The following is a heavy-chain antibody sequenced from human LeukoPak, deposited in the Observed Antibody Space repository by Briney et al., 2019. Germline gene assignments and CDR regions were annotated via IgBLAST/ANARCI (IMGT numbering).Heavy chain of an antibody. CDR2: IYYSGST. Sequence: SETLSLTCTVSGGSISSSSYDWGWIRQPPGKGLELIGTIYYSGSTYYNPSLKSRVTISVDTSKNQFSLKLSSVTAADTAVYYCARQPSGWADYWGQGTLVTVSS. CDR3: ARQPSGWADY. D-gene: IGHD6-19*01. J-gene: IGHJ4*02. CDR1: GGSISSSSYD. V-gene: IGHV4-39*01.